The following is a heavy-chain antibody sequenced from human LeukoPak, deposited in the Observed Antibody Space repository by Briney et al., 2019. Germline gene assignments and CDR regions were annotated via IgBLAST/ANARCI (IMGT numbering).Heavy chain of an antibody. Sequence: GGPLRLSCAASGFTFSSYSMNWVRQAPGKGLEWVSSISSSSSYIYYADSVKGRFTISRDNAKNSLYLQMNSLRAEDTAVYYCARADLVTHMGYYYYYMDVWGKGTTVTVSS. CDR1: GFTFSSYS. J-gene: IGHJ6*03. V-gene: IGHV3-21*01. D-gene: IGHD2-21*02. CDR2: ISSSSSYI. CDR3: ARADLVTHMGYYYYYMDV.